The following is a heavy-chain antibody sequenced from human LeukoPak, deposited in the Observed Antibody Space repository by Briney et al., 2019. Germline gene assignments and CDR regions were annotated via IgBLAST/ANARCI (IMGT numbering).Heavy chain of an antibody. Sequence: GASVKVSCKASGSTFTSYDTNWVRQATGQGLEWMGWMNPNSGNTGYAQKFQGRVTMTRNTSISTAYMELSNLRSEDTAVYYCARGPYGSGRYPMDVWGKGTTVTVSS. CDR2: MNPNSGNT. CDR3: ARGPYGSGRYPMDV. D-gene: IGHD3-10*01. V-gene: IGHV1-8*01. CDR1: GSTFTSYD. J-gene: IGHJ6*03.